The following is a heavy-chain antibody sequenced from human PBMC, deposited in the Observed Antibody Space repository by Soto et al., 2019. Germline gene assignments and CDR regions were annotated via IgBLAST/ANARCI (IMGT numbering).Heavy chain of an antibody. D-gene: IGHD6-13*01. J-gene: IGHJ4*02. Sequence: SETLSLTCTVSGGSVSSGSYYWSWIRRPPGKGLEWIGYIYYSGSTNYNPSLKSRVTISVDTSKNQFSLKLSSVTAADTAVYYCARLARGSWSHLIDYWGQGTLVTVSS. CDR3: ARLARGSWSHLIDY. CDR1: GGSVSSGSYY. V-gene: IGHV4-61*01. CDR2: IYYSGST.